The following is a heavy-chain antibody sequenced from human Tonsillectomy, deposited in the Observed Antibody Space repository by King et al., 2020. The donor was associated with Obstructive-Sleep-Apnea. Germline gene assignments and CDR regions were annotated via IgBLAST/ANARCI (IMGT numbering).Heavy chain of an antibody. CDR1: GYTFTGYY. CDR2: INPNSGGT. Sequence: QLVQSGAEVKKPGASVKVSCKASGYTFTGYYMHWVRQAPGQGLEWMGWINPNSGGTNYAQKFQGRVTMTRDTSISTAYMELSRLRSDETAVYYCARGERITMVRGVITKPNWFVPWGQGTLVTVSS. J-gene: IGHJ5*02. V-gene: IGHV1-2*02. D-gene: IGHD3-10*01. CDR3: ARGERITMVRGVITKPNWFVP.